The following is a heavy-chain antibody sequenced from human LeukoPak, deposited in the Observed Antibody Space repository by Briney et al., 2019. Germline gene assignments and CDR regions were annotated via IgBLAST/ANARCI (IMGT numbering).Heavy chain of an antibody. J-gene: IGHJ5*02. CDR2: IYPTGNT. CDR3: AREAWCSSTSCYEEGNWFDP. CDR1: GGAIISYY. D-gene: IGHD2-2*01. V-gene: IGHV4-4*07. Sequence: SETLSLTCSVSGGAIISYYWSWIRQPAGKGPEWIGRIYPTGNTDYNPSLKSRVTISVDTSKNQFSLKLSSVTAADTAVYYCAREAWCSSTSCYEEGNWFDPWGQGTLVTVSS.